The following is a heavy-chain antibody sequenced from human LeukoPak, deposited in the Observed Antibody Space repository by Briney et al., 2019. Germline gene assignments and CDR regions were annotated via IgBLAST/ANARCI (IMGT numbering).Heavy chain of an antibody. Sequence: PGGSLRLSCAASGFTFSSYGIHWVRQAPGKGLEWVAVISYDGSNKYYANSVKGRFTISRDNSKNTLYLQMNGLRAEDTAMYLCAKDNSFYESSGQPRLDTFDIWGQGTMVTVSS. CDR2: ISYDGSNK. D-gene: IGHD3-22*01. J-gene: IGHJ3*02. CDR1: GFTFSSYG. CDR3: AKDNSFYESSGQPRLDTFDI. V-gene: IGHV3-30*18.